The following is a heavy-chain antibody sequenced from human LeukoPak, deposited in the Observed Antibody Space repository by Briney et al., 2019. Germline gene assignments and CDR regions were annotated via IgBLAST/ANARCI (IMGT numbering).Heavy chain of an antibody. CDR3: ARHLDDSSGYYYRTMYYFDY. V-gene: IGHV5-51*01. CDR1: GYSFTTYR. D-gene: IGHD3-22*01. CDR2: VSPGDSDT. J-gene: IGHJ4*02. Sequence: GESLKISCKGSGYSFTTYRIGWVRQMPGKGLEWMGVVSPGDSDTRYSPSFQGQVTISADKSISTAYLQWSSLKASDTAMYYCARHLDDSSGYYYRTMYYFDYWGQGTLVTDSS.